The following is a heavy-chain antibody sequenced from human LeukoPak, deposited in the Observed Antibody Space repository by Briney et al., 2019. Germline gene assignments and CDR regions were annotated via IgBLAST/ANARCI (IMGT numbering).Heavy chain of an antibody. CDR2: IRSKAYGETT. Sequence: PGGSLRLSCTASGFTFDDYGLTWFRQAPGKGLEWVGFIRSKAYGETTEYAASVKGRFTISRDDSRSIVYLQMNSLKTEDTAFYYCSKQIAEWFGDWFDPWGQGTLVTVSS. CDR1: GFTFDDYG. V-gene: IGHV3-49*03. J-gene: IGHJ5*02. CDR3: SKQIAEWFGDWFDP. D-gene: IGHD3-10*01.